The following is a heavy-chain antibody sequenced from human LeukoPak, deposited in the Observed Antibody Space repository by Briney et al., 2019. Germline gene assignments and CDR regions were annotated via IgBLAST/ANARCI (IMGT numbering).Heavy chain of an antibody. V-gene: IGHV3-21*01. Sequence: GGSLRLSCAASGFTFSSYSMNWVRQAPGRGLEWVSSISSSSSYIYYADSVKGRFTISRDNAKNSLYLQMNSLRAKDTAVYYCARVYSSGWYRVDYFDYWGQGTLVTVSS. CDR1: GFTFSSYS. J-gene: IGHJ4*02. CDR2: ISSSSSYI. CDR3: ARVYSSGWYRVDYFDY. D-gene: IGHD6-19*01.